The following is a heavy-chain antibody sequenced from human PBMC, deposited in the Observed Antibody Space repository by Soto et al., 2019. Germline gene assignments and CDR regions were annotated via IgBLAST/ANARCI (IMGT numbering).Heavy chain of an antibody. V-gene: IGHV3-7*01. J-gene: IGHJ4*02. CDR3: ARDHRSHYGSGSYYSRPGDY. D-gene: IGHD3-10*01. CDR1: GFTFSSYW. CDR2: IKQDGSEK. Sequence: EVQLVESGGGLVQPGGSLRLSCAASGFTFSSYWMSWVRQAPGKGLEWVANIKQDGSEKYYVDSVKGRFTISRDNTKNSLYLQMNSLRAEDTAVYYCARDHRSHYGSGSYYSRPGDYWGQGTLVTVSS.